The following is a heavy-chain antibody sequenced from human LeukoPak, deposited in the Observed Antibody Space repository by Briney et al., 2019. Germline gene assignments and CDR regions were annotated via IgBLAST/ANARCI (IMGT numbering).Heavy chain of an antibody. CDR2: IRSKAYGGTT. Sequence: GGSLRLSCTASGFTFGDYAMSWVRQAPGKGLEWVGFIRSKAYGGTTEYAASVKGRFTISRDDSKSIAYLQMNSLKTEDTAVYYCTPSSSWYYFDYWGQGTLVTVSS. CDR3: TPSSSWYYFDY. J-gene: IGHJ4*02. V-gene: IGHV3-49*04. D-gene: IGHD6-13*01. CDR1: GFTFGDYA.